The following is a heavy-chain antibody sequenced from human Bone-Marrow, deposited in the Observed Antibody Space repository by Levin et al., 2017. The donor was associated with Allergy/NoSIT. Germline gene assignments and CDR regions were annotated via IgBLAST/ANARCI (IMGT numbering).Heavy chain of an antibody. CDR3: TTRVVIVGATTRWFDP. D-gene: IGHD1-26*01. CDR2: IKSKTDGGTT. J-gene: IGHJ5*02. CDR1: GFTFSNAW. Sequence: PGGSLRLSCAASGFTFSNAWMSWVRQAPGKGLEWVGRIKSKTDGGTTDYAAPVKGRFTISRDDSKNTLYLQMNSLKTEDTAVYYCTTRVVIVGATTRWFDPWGQGTLVTVSS. V-gene: IGHV3-15*01.